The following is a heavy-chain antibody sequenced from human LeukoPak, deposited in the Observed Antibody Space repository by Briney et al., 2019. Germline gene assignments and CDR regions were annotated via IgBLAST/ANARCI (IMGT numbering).Heavy chain of an antibody. CDR3: ARDLYCSTYSCSFAN. Sequence: KPSQTLSLTCAISGDSVSSNSAAWTWIRQSPSRGLQWLGRTYYRSKWYNDYAVSVKSRITINPDTSKNQFSLQLNSVTPEDTAVYYCARDLYCSTYSCSFANWGQGTLVTVSS. J-gene: IGHJ4*02. D-gene: IGHD6-6*01. V-gene: IGHV6-1*01. CDR2: TYYRSKWYN. CDR1: GDSVSSNSAA.